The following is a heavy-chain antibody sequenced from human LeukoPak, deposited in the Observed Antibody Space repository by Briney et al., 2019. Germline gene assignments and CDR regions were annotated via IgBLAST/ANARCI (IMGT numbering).Heavy chain of an antibody. D-gene: IGHD3-10*01. Sequence: GASVKVSCKASGYTFTGYYMHWVRQAPGQGLEWMGWINPNSGGTSYAQKFQGRVTMTRDTSISTAYMELSRLRSDDTAVYYCAREGGVGSGSYWFVPWGQGTLVTVSS. CDR1: GYTFTGYY. CDR2: INPNSGGT. CDR3: AREGGVGSGSYWFVP. V-gene: IGHV1-2*02. J-gene: IGHJ5*02.